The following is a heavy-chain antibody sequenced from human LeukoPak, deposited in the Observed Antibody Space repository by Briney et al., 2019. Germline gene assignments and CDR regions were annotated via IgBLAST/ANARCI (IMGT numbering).Heavy chain of an antibody. V-gene: IGHV4-31*03. J-gene: IGHJ4*02. CDR2: IYYSGST. CDR1: GGPISSGGYY. CDR3: AGPAGSLGY. D-gene: IGHD6-13*01. Sequence: PSETLSLTCTVSGGPISSGGYYWSWIRQHPGKGLEWIGYIYYSGSTYYNPSLKSRVSISVDTSKNQFSLKLSSVTAADTAVYYCAGPAGSLGYWGQGTLVTVSS.